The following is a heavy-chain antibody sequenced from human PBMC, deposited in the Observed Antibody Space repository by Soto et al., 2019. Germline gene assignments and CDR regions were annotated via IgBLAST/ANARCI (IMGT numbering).Heavy chain of an antibody. CDR3: ARTNSGRDYYFDY. V-gene: IGHV4-59*01. D-gene: IGHD5-12*01. CDR1: GGSTSSYY. CDR2: IYYSGST. Sequence: KPSETLSLTCTVSGGSTSSYYWSWIRQPPGKGLEWIGYIYYSGSTNYNPSLKSRVTISVDTSKNQFSLKLSSVTAADTAVYYCARTNSGRDYYFDYWGQGTLVTVSS. J-gene: IGHJ4*02.